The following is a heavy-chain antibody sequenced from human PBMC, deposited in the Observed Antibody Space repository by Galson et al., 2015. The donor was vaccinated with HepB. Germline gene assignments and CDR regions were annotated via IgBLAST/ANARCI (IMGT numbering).Heavy chain of an antibody. CDR2: TYYRSKWYN. CDR1: GDSVSSNSAA. Sequence: CAISGDSVSSNSAAWNWIRQSPSRGLEWLGRTYYRSKWYNDYAVSVKSRITINPDTSKNQFSLQLNSVTPEDTAVYYCARSVSVSSGHHFDYWGQGTLVTVSS. CDR3: ARSVSVSSGHHFDY. V-gene: IGHV6-1*01. D-gene: IGHD6-19*01. J-gene: IGHJ4*02.